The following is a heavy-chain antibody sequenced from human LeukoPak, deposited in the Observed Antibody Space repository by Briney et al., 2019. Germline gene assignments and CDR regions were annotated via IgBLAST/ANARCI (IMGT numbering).Heavy chain of an antibody. CDR3: AREVARIAAAGLYYYYYMDV. CDR2: IYTSGST. Sequence: SETLSLTCTVSGGSINGYFWSWVRQPAGKGLEWIGRIYTSGSTNYNPSLKSRVTMSVDTSKNQFSLKLSSVTAADTAVYYCAREVARIAAAGLYYYYYMDVWGKGTTVTVSS. CDR1: GGSINGYF. D-gene: IGHD6-13*01. J-gene: IGHJ6*03. V-gene: IGHV4-4*07.